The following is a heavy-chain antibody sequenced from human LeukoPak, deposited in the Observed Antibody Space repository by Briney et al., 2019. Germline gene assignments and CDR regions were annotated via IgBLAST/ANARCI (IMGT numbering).Heavy chain of an antibody. CDR3: AKQVVVTATIPFDY. V-gene: IGHV3-23*01. CDR1: GLTFSRYA. CDR2: IRGGST. D-gene: IGHD2-21*02. Sequence: GGSLSLSCAASGLTFSRYAMRWVRPAPGKGLEWVSAIRGGSTYYADSVKGRFTISRDNTKNTLYLQMNSLRAEDTAVYYCAKQVVVTATIPFDYWGQGTLVTVSS. J-gene: IGHJ4*02.